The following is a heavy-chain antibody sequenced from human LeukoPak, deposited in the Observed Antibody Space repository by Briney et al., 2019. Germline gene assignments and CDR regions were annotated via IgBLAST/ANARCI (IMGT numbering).Heavy chain of an antibody. Sequence: SETLSLTCASYGGSFSGYYWSWSRQPPGKGLEWIGEINQSGNTNYNPSLASRVTISIDTSKNKFSLKLSSVTAAESAVYYCARGRNTMARGAIGQPSLYAHPYYTDVGGKGTTVTVS. J-gene: IGHJ6*03. D-gene: IGHD3-10*01. CDR3: ARGRNTMARGAIGQPSLYAHPYYTDV. V-gene: IGHV4-34*01. CDR2: INQSGNT. CDR1: GGSFSGYY.